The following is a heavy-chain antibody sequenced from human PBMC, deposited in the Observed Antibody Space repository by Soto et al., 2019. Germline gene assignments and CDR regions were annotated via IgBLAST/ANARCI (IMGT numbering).Heavy chain of an antibody. Sequence: EVQLVESGGGLVQPGGSLKLSCAASGFTFSASAMHWVRQASGKGLEWVGRVRSKANNYATAYAASVEGRFTISRDDSKNTAYLQMNSLKTDDTAVYYCTRQGGYCGGGSCYAFNDYWGQGTLVTVSS. V-gene: IGHV3-73*01. D-gene: IGHD2-15*01. CDR2: VRSKANNYAT. J-gene: IGHJ4*02. CDR3: TRQGGYCGGGSCYAFNDY. CDR1: GFTFSASA.